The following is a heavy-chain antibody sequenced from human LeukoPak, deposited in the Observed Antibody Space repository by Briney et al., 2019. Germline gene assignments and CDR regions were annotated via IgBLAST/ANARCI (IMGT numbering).Heavy chain of an antibody. D-gene: IGHD3-10*01. CDR3: ARGTSLLWFGEGPGY. J-gene: IGHJ4*02. V-gene: IGHV3-7*01. CDR1: GFTFSSYW. Sequence: PGGSLRLSCAASGFTFSSYWMSWVRQAPGKGLEWVANIKQDGSEKYYVDSVKGRFTISRDNAKNSLYLQMNSLRAEDTVVYYCARGTSLLWFGEGPGYWGQGTLVTVSS. CDR2: IKQDGSEK.